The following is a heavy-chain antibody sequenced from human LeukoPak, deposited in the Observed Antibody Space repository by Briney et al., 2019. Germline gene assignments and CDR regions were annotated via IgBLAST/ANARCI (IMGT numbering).Heavy chain of an antibody. Sequence: ASVKVSCKTSGYTFIDSGISWLRQAPGQGLEWMGWISVDNDGTHTKYAQNFQGRLTMTTDRSTSTAYMELRSLRFDDTAIYFCARAQSGSGSYAYWGQGTLVTVSS. V-gene: IGHV1-18*01. CDR2: ISVDNDGTHT. J-gene: IGHJ4*02. CDR1: GYTFIDSG. CDR3: ARAQSGSGSYAY. D-gene: IGHD1-26*01.